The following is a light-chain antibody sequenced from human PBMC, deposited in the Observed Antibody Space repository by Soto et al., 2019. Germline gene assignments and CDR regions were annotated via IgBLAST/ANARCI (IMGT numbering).Light chain of an antibody. Sequence: IQMTQSPSPLSVSIGDRVTITCRASQTISSWLALYQQKPGKAPKLLIYKASTLKSGVPSRFSGSGSGTEFTLTISSLQPDDFATYYCQHYNIYSEAFGQGTKVDI. CDR2: KAS. CDR1: QTISSW. CDR3: QHYNIYSEA. J-gene: IGKJ1*01. V-gene: IGKV1-5*03.